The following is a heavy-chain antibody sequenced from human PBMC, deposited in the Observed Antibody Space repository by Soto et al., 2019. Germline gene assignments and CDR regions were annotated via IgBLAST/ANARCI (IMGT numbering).Heavy chain of an antibody. D-gene: IGHD4-17*01. CDR2: ISSSSSYI. CDR3: ARVPMYGDDAIDH. CDR1: GFTFSSYS. J-gene: IGHJ4*02. V-gene: IGHV3-21*01. Sequence: GGSLRLSCAASGFTFSSYSMNWVRQAPGKGLEWVSSISSSSSYIYYADSVKGRFTVHRDNGKNSLYLQMNSLAAEDTVVGHCARVPMYGDDAIDHWGQGTLVTVSS.